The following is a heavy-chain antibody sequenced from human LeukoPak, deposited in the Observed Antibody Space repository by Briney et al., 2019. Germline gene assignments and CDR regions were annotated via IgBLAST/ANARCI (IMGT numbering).Heavy chain of an antibody. CDR3: ARWGGLTAFDN. J-gene: IGHJ3*02. CDR1: GGSISNYY. V-gene: IGHV4-59*08. CDR2: IYYSGFT. D-gene: IGHD3-10*01. Sequence: SETLSLTCTVSGGSISNYYWSWIRQPPGKRLEWIGYIYYSGFTSYKPSLKSRVTISVNTSKNQFSLKLSSVTAADTAVYYCARWGGLTAFDNWGQGTMVTVSS.